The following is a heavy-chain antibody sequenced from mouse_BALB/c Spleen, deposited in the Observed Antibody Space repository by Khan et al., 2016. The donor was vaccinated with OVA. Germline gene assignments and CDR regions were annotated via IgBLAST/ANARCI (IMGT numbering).Heavy chain of an antibody. V-gene: IGHV5-6-5*01. CDR1: GFTFSSYA. J-gene: IGHJ4*01. CDR3: TRVVDY. Sequence: EVELVESGGGLVKPGGSLKLSCAASGFTFSSYAVSWIRQTPEKRLEWVASINSGGSTYYPESVKGRFTISRDDARNIMYLQMSSLRSEDTAMYYCTRVVDYWGQGTSVTVSS. CDR2: INSGGST.